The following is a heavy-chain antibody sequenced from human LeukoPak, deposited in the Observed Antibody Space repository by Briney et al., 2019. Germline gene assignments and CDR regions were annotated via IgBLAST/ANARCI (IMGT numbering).Heavy chain of an antibody. CDR2: IWYDGSNK. CDR1: GFTFSSYG. V-gene: IGHV3-33*01. Sequence: GGSLRLSCAASGFTFSSYGMHWVRQAPGKGLKWVAVIWYDGSNKYYADSVKGRFTISRDNSKNTLYLQMNSLRAEDTAVYYCARGRRDYYGSGSYLSHFDYWGQGTLVTVSS. CDR3: ARGRRDYYGSGSYLSHFDY. J-gene: IGHJ4*02. D-gene: IGHD3-10*01.